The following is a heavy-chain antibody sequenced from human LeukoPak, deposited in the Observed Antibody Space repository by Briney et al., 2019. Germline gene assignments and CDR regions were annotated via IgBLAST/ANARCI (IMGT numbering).Heavy chain of an antibody. CDR2: IKQDGSEE. CDR3: ARGGTNLYSGSYPYDY. Sequence: GGSLRLSCAASGFTFSSYWMTWVRQAPGKGLEWVANIKQDGSEEYYIDSVKGRFTSSRDNAKNTLYLEMNSLRAEDTAVYYCARGGTNLYSGSYPYDYWGRGTLVTVSS. V-gene: IGHV3-7*01. D-gene: IGHD1-26*01. J-gene: IGHJ4*02. CDR1: GFTFSSYW.